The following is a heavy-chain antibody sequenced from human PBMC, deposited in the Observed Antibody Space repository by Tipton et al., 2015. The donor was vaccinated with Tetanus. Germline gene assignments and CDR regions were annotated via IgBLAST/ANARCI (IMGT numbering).Heavy chain of an antibody. Sequence: VQLVQSGAELKKPGESLRISCKGSGYRFTSQWIGWVRQMPGEGLEWMGIIYPGDSDTRISPSFEGQVTMSADKSINTAYLYWSSLKAADTAMYYCARPLTSVAFGGFAFDVWGQGTLVTVSS. CDR1: GYRFTSQW. CDR2: IYPGDSDT. J-gene: IGHJ3*01. CDR3: ARPLTSVAFGGFAFDV. V-gene: IGHV5-51*01. D-gene: IGHD3-16*01.